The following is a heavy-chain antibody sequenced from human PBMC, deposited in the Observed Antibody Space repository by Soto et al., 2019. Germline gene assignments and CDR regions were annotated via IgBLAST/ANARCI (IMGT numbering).Heavy chain of an antibody. D-gene: IGHD2-2*01. CDR1: GFTFSSSA. J-gene: IGHJ4*02. CDR3: AKDQEGVTAPRGIFDY. CDR2: IGDSGGST. Sequence: PGGSLRLSCAASGFTFSSSAMIWVRQAPGKGLEWVSAIGDSGGSTYYADSVRGRFTISRDNSKNTLYLQMNSLRAEDSALYYCAKDQEGVTAPRGIFDYWGLGALVTVSS. V-gene: IGHV3-23*01.